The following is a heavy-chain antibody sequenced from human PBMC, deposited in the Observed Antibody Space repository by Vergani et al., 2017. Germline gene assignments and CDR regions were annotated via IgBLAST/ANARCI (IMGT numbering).Heavy chain of an antibody. CDR1: GFTFDDYA. D-gene: IGHD3-3*01. CDR2: ISWNSGSI. CDR3: AKDIRSGDFWSGYDYYYYGMDV. Sequence: VQLVESGGGLVKPGGSLRLSCAASGFTFDDYAMHWVRQAPGKGLEWVSGISWNSGSIGYADSVKGRFTISRDNAKNSLYLQMNSLRAEDTALYYCAKDIRSGDFWSGYDYYYYGMDVWGQGTTVTVSS. V-gene: IGHV3-9*01. J-gene: IGHJ6*02.